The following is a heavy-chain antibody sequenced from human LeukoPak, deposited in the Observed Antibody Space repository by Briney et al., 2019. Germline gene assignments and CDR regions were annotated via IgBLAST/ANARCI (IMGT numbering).Heavy chain of an antibody. CDR1: GGSFSGYY. CDR2: INHSGST. D-gene: IGHD5-12*01. J-gene: IGHJ4*02. Sequence: ASETLSLACAVYGGSFSGYYWSWIRQPPGKGLEWIGEINHSGSTNYNPSLKSRVTISVDTSKNQFSLKLSSVTAADTAVYYCAREMATSIHRYFDYWGQGTLVTVSS. CDR3: AREMATSIHRYFDY. V-gene: IGHV4-34*01.